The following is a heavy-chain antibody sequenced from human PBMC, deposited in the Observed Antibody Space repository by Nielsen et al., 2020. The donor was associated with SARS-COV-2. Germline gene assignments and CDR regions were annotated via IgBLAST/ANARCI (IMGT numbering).Heavy chain of an antibody. J-gene: IGHJ4*02. Sequence: GESLKISCAASGFSFDNHAMSWVRQAPGKGLEWVSGISGSGGSTYYADSVKGRFTISRDNSKNILYLQMNSLRAEDTAIYFCAKDFHSGWYYFDSWGQGSLVTVSA. CDR3: AKDFHSGWYYFDS. CDR1: GFSFDNHA. D-gene: IGHD6-19*01. V-gene: IGHV3-23*01. CDR2: ISGSGGST.